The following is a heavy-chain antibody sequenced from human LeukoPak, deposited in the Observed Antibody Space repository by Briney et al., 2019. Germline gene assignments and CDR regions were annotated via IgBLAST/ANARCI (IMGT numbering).Heavy chain of an antibody. CDR3: AKGGKWDVTPFDY. D-gene: IGHD1-26*01. CDR1: GFTFTSYS. CDR2: ISGGGGST. J-gene: IGHJ4*02. V-gene: IGHV3-23*01. Sequence: GVSLRLSCAASGFTFTSYSMNWVRQAPGKGLEWVSTISGGGGSTYYADSVKGRFTISRDNSKNTLYLQVNSLRAGDTAVYYCAKGGKWDVTPFDYWGQGTLVTVSS.